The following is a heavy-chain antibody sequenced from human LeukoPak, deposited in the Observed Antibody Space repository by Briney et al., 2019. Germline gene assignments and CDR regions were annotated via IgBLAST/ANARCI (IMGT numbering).Heavy chain of an antibody. J-gene: IGHJ6*03. CDR1: GYTFTSYG. Sequence: ASVNVSCKASGYTFTSYGIFWVRQAPGQALEWMGWISAYNGNTKYAQKLQGRVTMATDTSTSTAYMELRSLRSDDTAVYYCARTGGGSSSGNYYFYMDVWGKGTTVTVSS. CDR2: ISAYNGNT. D-gene: IGHD6-6*01. CDR3: ARTGGGSSSGNYYFYMDV. V-gene: IGHV1-18*01.